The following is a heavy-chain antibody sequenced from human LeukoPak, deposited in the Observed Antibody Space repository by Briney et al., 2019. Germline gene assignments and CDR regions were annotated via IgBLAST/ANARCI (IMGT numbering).Heavy chain of an antibody. CDR3: AKDRAFGQFLWGNDY. CDR2: IRNDGSDK. D-gene: IGHD3-10*01. V-gene: IGHV3-30*02. J-gene: IGHJ4*02. CDR1: GFTFSSYG. Sequence: GGSLRLSCAASGFTFSSYGMHWVRQAPGKGLEWVAFIRNDGSDKYYAVSVKGRFTISRDNSKNTLYLQMNSLRAEDTALYYCAKDRAFGQFLWGNDYWGQGTLVTVSS.